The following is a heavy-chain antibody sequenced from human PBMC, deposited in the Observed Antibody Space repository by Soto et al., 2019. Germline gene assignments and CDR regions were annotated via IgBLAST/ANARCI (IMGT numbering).Heavy chain of an antibody. CDR2: ISYDGSNK. CDR3: AREVVGGPTASFKNY. CDR1: GFTFSSYA. D-gene: IGHD2-15*01. V-gene: IGHV3-30-3*01. Sequence: QVQLVESGGGVVQPGRSLRLSRAASGFTFSSYAMHWVRQAPGKGLEWVAVISYDGSNKYYADSVKGRFTISRDNSKNTLYLQMNSLRAEDTAVYYCAREVVGGPTASFKNYWGQGTLVTVSS. J-gene: IGHJ4*02.